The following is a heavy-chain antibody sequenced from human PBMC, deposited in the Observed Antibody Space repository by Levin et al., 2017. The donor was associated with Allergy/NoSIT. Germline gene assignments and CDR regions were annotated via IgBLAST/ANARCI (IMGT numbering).Heavy chain of an antibody. CDR2: IWYDGSKK. CDR3: ARESGPYYDFWSGYYGY. Sequence: GGSLRLSCAASGFTFRSYGMHWVRQAPGKGLEWVAVIWYDGSKKYYADSVKGRFIISRDNSKNTLYLQMNILRVEDTAVYYCARESGPYYDFWSGYYGYWGQGTLVTVSS. CDR1: GFTFRSYG. D-gene: IGHD3-3*01. J-gene: IGHJ4*02. V-gene: IGHV3-33*01.